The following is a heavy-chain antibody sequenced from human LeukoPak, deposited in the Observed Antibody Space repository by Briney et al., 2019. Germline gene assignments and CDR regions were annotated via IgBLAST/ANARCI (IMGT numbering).Heavy chain of an antibody. D-gene: IGHD2-2*01. CDR2: INPNSGGT. V-gene: IGHV1-2*06. CDR1: GGTFSSYA. Sequence: ASVKVSCKASGGTFSSYAISWVRQAPGQGLEWMGRINPNSGGTNYAQKFQGRVTMTRDTSISTVYMELSRLRSDDTAVYYCARDGGYCSSGTICYSRAEYYYYGMDVWGQETTVTVSS. CDR3: ARDGGYCSSGTICYSRAEYYYYGMDV. J-gene: IGHJ6*02.